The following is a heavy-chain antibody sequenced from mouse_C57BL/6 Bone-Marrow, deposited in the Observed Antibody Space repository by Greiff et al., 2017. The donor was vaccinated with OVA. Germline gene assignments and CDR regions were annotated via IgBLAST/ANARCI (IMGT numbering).Heavy chain of an antibody. CDR2: IDPNNGGT. CDR1: GYTFTSYW. CDR3: ARYYYGSSSYYLDY. D-gene: IGHD1-1*01. J-gene: IGHJ2*01. V-gene: IGHV1-72*01. Sequence: QVQLQQPGAELVKPGASVKLSCKASGYTFTSYWMHWVKQRPGRGLEWIGRIDPNNGGTKYNAKFQSKATLTVDKPSSTAYMQLSGLTSEDSAVYYCARYYYGSSSYYLDYWGQGTTLTVSS.